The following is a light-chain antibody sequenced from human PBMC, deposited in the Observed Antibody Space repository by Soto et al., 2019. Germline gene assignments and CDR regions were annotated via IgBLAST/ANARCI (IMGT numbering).Light chain of an antibody. J-gene: IGKJ5*01. CDR2: AAS. Sequence: ILMTQSPVTLSVSPGDSATLSCRASQSIGSNLAWYQQKPGQAPRLLIYAASTRVTGLPGRFSGRGSGTECTLTISGLQSEDFAIYYCQHDTNWPPITFGQGTRLEIK. CDR1: QSIGSN. CDR3: QHDTNWPPIT. V-gene: IGKV3-15*01.